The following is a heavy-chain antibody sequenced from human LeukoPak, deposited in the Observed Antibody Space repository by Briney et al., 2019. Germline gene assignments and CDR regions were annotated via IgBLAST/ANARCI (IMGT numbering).Heavy chain of an antibody. D-gene: IGHD6-13*01. V-gene: IGHV3-33*01. CDR3: ARDLRQLFDAFDI. Sequence: GRSLRLSCAASGFTFSSYGMHWVRQAPGKGLEWVAVIWYDGSNKYYADSVKGRFTISRDNSKNTLYLQMNSLRAEDTAVYYCARDLRQLFDAFDIWGQGTMVTVSS. CDR2: IWYDGSNK. J-gene: IGHJ3*02. CDR1: GFTFSSYG.